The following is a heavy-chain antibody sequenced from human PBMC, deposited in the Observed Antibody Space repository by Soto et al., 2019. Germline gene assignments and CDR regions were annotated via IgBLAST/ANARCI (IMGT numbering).Heavy chain of an antibody. V-gene: IGHV1-46*01. Sequence: QVPLVQSGAEVKEPGASVTVSCKASAYTFVTYYIHWVRQAPGQGLEWVGIINPSNGNTKYAQRFQDRITVTRDTSTSTVYLELRSLKSEDTALYYCAGDACEGLAGRSHGMDVWGQGTTVTVSS. D-gene: IGHD6-19*01. CDR3: AGDACEGLAGRSHGMDV. CDR2: INPSNGNT. CDR1: AYTFVTYY. J-gene: IGHJ6*02.